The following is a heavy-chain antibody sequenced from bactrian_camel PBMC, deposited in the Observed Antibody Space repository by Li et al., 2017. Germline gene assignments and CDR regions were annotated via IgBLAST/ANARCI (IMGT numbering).Heavy chain of an antibody. CDR1: GYSSSRHC. D-gene: IGHD7*01. Sequence: HVQLVESGGGSVQAGGSLRLSCTHFGYSSSRHCMGWFRQAPGKAREGIAAIDSDGSTHYGDSVKGRFTVSVDNARKTLYLQINDLRPEDTAVYYCATWWSVGFWGQGTQV. CDR3: ATWWSVGF. J-gene: IGHJ6*01. CDR2: IDSDGST. V-gene: IGHV3S9*01.